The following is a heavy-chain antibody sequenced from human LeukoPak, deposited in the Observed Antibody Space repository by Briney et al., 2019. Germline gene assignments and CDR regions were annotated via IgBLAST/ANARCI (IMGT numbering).Heavy chain of an antibody. D-gene: IGHD6-13*01. Sequence: GGSLRLSCAGSGFTFSSYWMTWVRQAPGKGLEWVANIKQDGSEKYYVDSVEGRFTISRDNAQNSLYLQMNSLRAEDTAVYYCARPRDSGWSKTWDYWGQGTLVTVSS. CDR2: IKQDGSEK. CDR1: GFTFSSYW. J-gene: IGHJ4*02. CDR3: ARPRDSGWSKTWDY. V-gene: IGHV3-7*03.